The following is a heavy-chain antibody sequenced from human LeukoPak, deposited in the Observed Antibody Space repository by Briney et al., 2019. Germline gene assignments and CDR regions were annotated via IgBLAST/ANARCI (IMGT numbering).Heavy chain of an antibody. CDR3: ARQGYSTYYYYMDV. CDR1: GGSISSYY. D-gene: IGHD3-3*01. Sequence: SETLSLTCTVSGGSISSYYWSWIWQPPGKGLEWIGYIYYSGSTNYNPSLKSRVTISVDASKNQFSLKLSSVTAADTAVYYCARQGYSTYYYYMDVWGKGTTVTVSS. CDR2: IYYSGST. V-gene: IGHV4-59*08. J-gene: IGHJ6*03.